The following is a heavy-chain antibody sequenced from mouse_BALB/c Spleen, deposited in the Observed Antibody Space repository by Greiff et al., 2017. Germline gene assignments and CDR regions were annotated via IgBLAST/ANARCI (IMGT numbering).Heavy chain of an antibody. CDR1: GYAFSSYW. CDR2: IYPGDGDT. V-gene: IGHV1-80*01. D-gene: IGHD1-1*01. J-gene: IGHJ2*01. Sequence: QVQLQQSGAELVRPGSSVKISCKASGYAFSSYWMNWVKQRPGQGLEWIGQIYPGDGDTNYNGKFKGKATLTADKSSSTAYMQRSSLTSEDSAVYVCARKPTYYGSLDYWGQGTTLTVSS. CDR3: ARKPTYYGSLDY.